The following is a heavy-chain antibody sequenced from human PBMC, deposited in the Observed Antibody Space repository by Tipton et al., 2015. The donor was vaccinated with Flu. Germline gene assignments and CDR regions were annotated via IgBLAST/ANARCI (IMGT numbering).Heavy chain of an antibody. J-gene: IGHJ4*02. CDR1: GFTFNGNA. D-gene: IGHD2-2*01. CDR3: AKGSLVSSSFFDF. Sequence: SPRLSCVASGFTFNGNAMSWVRQAPGRGLEWVSAISGRGDSTFYAGSAKGRFTVSRDNSKNTLYLEMNSLRAEDTAKYYCAKGSLVSSSFFDFWGQGTLVTVSS. CDR2: ISGRGDST. V-gene: IGHV3-23*01.